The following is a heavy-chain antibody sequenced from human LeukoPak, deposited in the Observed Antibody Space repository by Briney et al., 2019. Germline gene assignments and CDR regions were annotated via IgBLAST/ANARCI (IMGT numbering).Heavy chain of an antibody. CDR1: GYTFTAYY. D-gene: IGHD3-22*01. V-gene: IGHV1-2*02. CDR2: IDPDSGGT. Sequence: ASVTVSCKASGYTFTAYYLHWVRQAPGQGLEWMGCIDPDSGGTKSAQKFQGRVTMTRDTSINTASMELSRLRSDDTAVYYCAREYYDTSGTKFAFDIWGQGTMVTVSS. J-gene: IGHJ3*02. CDR3: AREYYDTSGTKFAFDI.